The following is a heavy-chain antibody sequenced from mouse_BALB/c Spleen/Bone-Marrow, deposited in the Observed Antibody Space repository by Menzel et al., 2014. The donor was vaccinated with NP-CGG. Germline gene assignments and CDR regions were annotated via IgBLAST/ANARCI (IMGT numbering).Heavy chain of an antibody. CDR2: IDPANGNT. D-gene: IGHD1-1*01. CDR3: ANYYYGSSLFAY. CDR1: DFNIKDTY. Sequence: EVQLVESGAELVKPGASVKLSCTASDFNIKDTYMHWVKQRPEQGPEWIGRIDPANGNTKYDPKFQGKATITADTSSNTAYLQLSSLTSEDTAVYYCANYYYGSSLFAYWGQGTLVTVSA. J-gene: IGHJ3*01. V-gene: IGHV14-3*02.